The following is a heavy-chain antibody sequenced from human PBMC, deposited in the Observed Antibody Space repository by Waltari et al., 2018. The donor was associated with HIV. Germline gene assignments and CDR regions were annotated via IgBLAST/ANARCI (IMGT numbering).Heavy chain of an antibody. D-gene: IGHD2-15*01. CDR1: GGSISSPY. V-gene: IGHV4-59*11. Sequence: QVQLQESGPGLVKPSETLSLTCTVSGGSISSPYWSWIRQFPGRGLEWIGYIYNNGDTNYSPSFRSRVTISLDTSKSQFFLKLRSVTAADTAVYYCAREAHCSGGTCYRPYWGQGALVTVSS. CDR2: IYNNGDT. CDR3: AREAHCSGGTCYRPY. J-gene: IGHJ4*02.